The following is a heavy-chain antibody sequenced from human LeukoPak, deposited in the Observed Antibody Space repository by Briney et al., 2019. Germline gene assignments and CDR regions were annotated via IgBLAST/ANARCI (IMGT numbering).Heavy chain of an antibody. V-gene: IGHV3-7*01. J-gene: IGHJ4*02. CDR1: GFTFSSYW. D-gene: IGHD3-10*01. Sequence: AGGSLRLSCAASGFTFSSYWMSWVRQAPGKGLEWVANIKQDGSEKYYVDSVKGRFTISRDNAKNSLYLQMNSLRAEDTAVYYCARDWSDGLLWFGELFPFGDYWGQGTLVTVSS. CDR2: IKQDGSEK. CDR3: ARDWSDGLLWFGELFPFGDY.